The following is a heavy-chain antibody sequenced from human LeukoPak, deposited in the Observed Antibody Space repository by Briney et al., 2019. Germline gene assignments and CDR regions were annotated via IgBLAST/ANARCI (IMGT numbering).Heavy chain of an antibody. D-gene: IGHD6-6*01. J-gene: IGHJ4*02. Sequence: PGGSLRLSCAASGFTFSRYAMSWVRQAPGKGLEWVSTLGGSGGSTDYADSVKGRFTISRDNSKSTLYLQMNSLRADDTAVYYCAKGLSTPSPFDYWGQGTLVTVSS. CDR3: AKGLSTPSPFDY. CDR1: GFTFSRYA. V-gene: IGHV3-23*01. CDR2: LGGSGGST.